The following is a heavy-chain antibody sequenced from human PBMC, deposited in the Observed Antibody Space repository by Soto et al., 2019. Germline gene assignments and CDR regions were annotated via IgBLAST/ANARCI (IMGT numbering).Heavy chain of an antibody. J-gene: IGHJ3*02. V-gene: IGHV3-23*01. CDR2: ISGSGGST. CDR3: AKDLGITMIVVVIFDAFDI. CDR1: GFTFSSYA. Sequence: LRLSCAASGFTFSSYAMSWVRQAPGKGLEWVSAISGSGGSTYYADSVKGRFTISRDNSKNTLYLQMNSLRAEDTAVYYCAKDLGITMIVVVIFDAFDIWGQGTMVTVSS. D-gene: IGHD3-22*01.